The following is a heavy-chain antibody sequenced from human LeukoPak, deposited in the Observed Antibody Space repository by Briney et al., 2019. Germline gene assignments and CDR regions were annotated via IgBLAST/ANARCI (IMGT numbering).Heavy chain of an antibody. D-gene: IGHD3-3*01. V-gene: IGHV4-34*01. Sequence: PSETLPLTCAVYGGSVSGYYWSWIRQPPGKGLEWIGEISHRGRTHYNPSLKGRVTMSVDTSKNQFALEVDSVTAADTAVYYCARIPLYFLEPFDYWGQGILLTVSS. CDR2: ISHRGRT. CDR1: GGSVSGYY. CDR3: ARIPLYFLEPFDY. J-gene: IGHJ4*02.